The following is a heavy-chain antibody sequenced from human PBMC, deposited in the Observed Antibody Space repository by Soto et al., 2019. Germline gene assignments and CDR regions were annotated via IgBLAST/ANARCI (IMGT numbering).Heavy chain of an antibody. CDR3: AKDLGELPYY. V-gene: IGHV3-23*01. CDR2: ISGSGGST. CDR1: GFTFSSYA. Sequence: GGSLRLSCAASGFTFSSYAMSWVRQAPGKGLKWVSAISGSGGSTYYADSVMGRFTISRDNSKNTLYLQMNSLRADVTAVYYCAKDLGELPYYWGQGTLVTVSS. D-gene: IGHD1-26*01. J-gene: IGHJ4*02.